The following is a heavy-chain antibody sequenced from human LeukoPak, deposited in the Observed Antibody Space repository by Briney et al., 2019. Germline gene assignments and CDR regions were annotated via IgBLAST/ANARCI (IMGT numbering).Heavy chain of an antibody. D-gene: IGHD6-13*01. Sequence: SETLSLTCAVHGGSFSGYYWSWIRQPPGKGLEWIGEINHSGSTNYNPSLKSRVTISVDTSKNQFSLKLSSVTAADTAVYYCARGRYSSSWYYFDYWGQGTLVTVSS. J-gene: IGHJ4*02. V-gene: IGHV4-34*01. CDR1: GGSFSGYY. CDR3: ARGRYSSSWYYFDY. CDR2: INHSGST.